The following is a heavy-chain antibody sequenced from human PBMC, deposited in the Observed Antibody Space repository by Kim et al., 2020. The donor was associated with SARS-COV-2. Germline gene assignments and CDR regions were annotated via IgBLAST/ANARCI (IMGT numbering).Heavy chain of an antibody. CDR2: ISYDGSNK. D-gene: IGHD3-10*01. CDR3: AKDSVVRGVKGIDY. Sequence: GGSLRLYCAASGFTFSSYGMHWVRQAPGKGLEWVAFISYDGSNKYYADSVKGRFTISRDNSKNTLYLQMNSLRAEDTAVYYCAKDSVVRGVKGIDYWGQGTLVTVSS. J-gene: IGHJ4*02. V-gene: IGHV3-30*18. CDR1: GFTFSSYG.